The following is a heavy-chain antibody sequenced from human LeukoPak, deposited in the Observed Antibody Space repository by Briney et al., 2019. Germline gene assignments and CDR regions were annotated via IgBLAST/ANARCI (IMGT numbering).Heavy chain of an antibody. CDR2: VRAYNGNT. CDR3: ARDRWRPPVGMDV. V-gene: IGHV1-18*01. CDR1: GYTFSTHG. J-gene: IGHJ6*02. D-gene: IGHD4-23*01. Sequence: ASVKVSCKASGYTFSTHGISWVRQAPGQGLEWMGWVRAYNGNTNYAQKLQGRVTMTTDTSTTTVYMELRSLTSDDTAVYYCARDRWRPPVGMDVWGQGTTVTVSS.